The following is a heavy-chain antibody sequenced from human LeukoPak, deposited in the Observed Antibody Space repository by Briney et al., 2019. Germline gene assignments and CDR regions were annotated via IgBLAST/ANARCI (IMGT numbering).Heavy chain of an antibody. CDR3: ARTAAGVGPVGY. Sequence: EASVKVSCKASGYTFTSYDINWVRQATGQGLEWMGWMNPNSGNTGYAQKFQGRVTMTRNTSISTAYMELSSLRSEDTAVYYCARTAAGVGPVGYWGQGTLVTVSS. V-gene: IGHV1-8*01. CDR1: GYTFTSYD. D-gene: IGHD6-13*01. CDR2: MNPNSGNT. J-gene: IGHJ4*02.